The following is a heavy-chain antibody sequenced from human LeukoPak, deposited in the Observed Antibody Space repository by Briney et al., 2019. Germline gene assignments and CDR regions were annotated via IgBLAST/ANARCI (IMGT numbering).Heavy chain of an antibody. D-gene: IGHD5-18*01. CDR2: MNPNSGNT. V-gene: IGHV1-8*01. J-gene: IGHJ6*03. Sequence: GSVKVSCKASGYTFTSYDINCVRQATGQGLEWMGWMNPNSGNTGYAQKFQGRVTMTRNTSISTAYMELSSLRSEDTAVYYCARGGYSYGLYYYYYYYMDVWGKGTTVTVSS. CDR1: GYTFTSYD. CDR3: ARGGYSYGLYYYYYYYMDV.